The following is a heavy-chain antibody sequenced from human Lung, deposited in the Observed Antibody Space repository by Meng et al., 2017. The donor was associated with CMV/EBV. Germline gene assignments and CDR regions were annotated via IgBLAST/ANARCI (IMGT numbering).Heavy chain of an antibody. CDR3: LRRSGGSV. V-gene: IGHV4-4*03. Sequence: ESGPTLVKPLETPSPHCAVSGDSITNQNWWAWVRQPPGKGLEWIGEIPHRGSSAYNPSLKSRVSMSIDKSKNQFSLKLTSVTAADTAVYHCLRRSGGSVWGQGTLVTVSS. J-gene: IGHJ1*01. D-gene: IGHD3-10*01. CDR1: GDSITNQNW. CDR2: IPHRGSS.